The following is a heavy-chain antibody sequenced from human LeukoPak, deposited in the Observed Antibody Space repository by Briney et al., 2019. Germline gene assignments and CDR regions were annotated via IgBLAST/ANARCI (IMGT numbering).Heavy chain of an antibody. CDR2: IYHSGST. CDR1: GVSISSSNSY. J-gene: IGHJ4*02. CDR3: ARAFYSSSWYHKEDFFDY. D-gene: IGHD6-13*01. Sequence: PSETLSLTCTVSGVSISSSNSYWGWIRQPPGKGLEWIGSIYHSGSTYYKPSLQSRVTISVDTSKNQFSLKLSSVTAADTAVYYCARAFYSSSWYHKEDFFDYWGQGTPVTVSS. V-gene: IGHV4-39*07.